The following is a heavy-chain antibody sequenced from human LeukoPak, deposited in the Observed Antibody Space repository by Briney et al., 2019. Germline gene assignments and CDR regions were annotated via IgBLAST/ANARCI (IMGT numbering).Heavy chain of an antibody. V-gene: IGHV3-74*01. CDR2: INSDGSWT. CDR1: GFTFSSYW. D-gene: IGHD2/OR15-2a*01. CDR3: VSFYETY. Sequence: GGSLRLSCTASGFTFSSYWMHWVRQAPGKGLVWVSHINSDGSWTSYADSVKGRFTISKDNAKNTVYLQMNSLRAEDTAVYYCVSFYETYWGRGTLVTVSS. J-gene: IGHJ4*02.